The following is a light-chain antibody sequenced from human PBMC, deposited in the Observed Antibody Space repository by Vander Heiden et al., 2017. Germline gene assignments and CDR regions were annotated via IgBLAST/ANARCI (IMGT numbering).Light chain of an antibody. V-gene: IGKV1-33*01. J-gene: IGKJ2*01. CDR1: QDIGDS. Sequence: DIQMTQSPSSMSASVGDRVTISCQASQDIGDSVNWYQQKPGKAPKLLIYRTSNLEAGVPSRFSGSGSVTDFTFSISSLQPEDNATYYCQHYDDLRPMYTFGQGTKLE. CDR2: RTS. CDR3: QHYDDLRPMYT.